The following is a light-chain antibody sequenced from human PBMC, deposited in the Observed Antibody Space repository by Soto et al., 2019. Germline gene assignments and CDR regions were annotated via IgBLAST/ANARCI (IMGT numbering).Light chain of an antibody. CDR3: CSYAGSSTNWV. CDR1: SSDVGSYNL. V-gene: IGLV2-23*02. CDR2: EVS. J-gene: IGLJ3*02. Sequence: QSVLTQPASVSGSPGQSITISCTGTSSDVGSYNLVSWYQQHPGKAPKLIIYEVSERPSGVSYRFSGSKSASTASLTISGLQAEDKADYYCCSYAGSSTNWVFGGGTKVTVL.